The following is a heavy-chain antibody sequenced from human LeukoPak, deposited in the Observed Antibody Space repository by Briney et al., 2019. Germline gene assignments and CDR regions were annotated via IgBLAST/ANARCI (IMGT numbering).Heavy chain of an antibody. CDR3: AREAYYYDSSGYTNWFDP. D-gene: IGHD3-22*01. CDR2: IYYSGST. J-gene: IGHJ5*02. CDR1: GGSISSYY. Sequence: SETLSLTCTVSGGSISSYYWSWIRQPPGKGLEWIGYIYYSGSTNYNPSLKSRVTISVDTSKNQFSLKLSSVTAADTAVYYCAREAYYYDSSGYTNWFDPWGQGTLVTVSS. V-gene: IGHV4-59*01.